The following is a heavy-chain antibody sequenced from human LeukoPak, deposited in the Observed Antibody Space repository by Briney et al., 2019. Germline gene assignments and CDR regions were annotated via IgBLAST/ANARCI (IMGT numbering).Heavy chain of an antibody. Sequence: SETLSLTCTVSGGSISSSSYYWGWIRQPPGKGLGWIGSIYYSGSTYYNPSLKSRVTISVDTSKNQFSLKLSSVTAADTAVYYCARHGIWFGDTNRWFDPWGQGTLVTVSS. CDR2: IYYSGST. CDR3: ARHGIWFGDTNRWFDP. D-gene: IGHD3-10*01. V-gene: IGHV4-39*01. CDR1: GGSISSSSYY. J-gene: IGHJ5*02.